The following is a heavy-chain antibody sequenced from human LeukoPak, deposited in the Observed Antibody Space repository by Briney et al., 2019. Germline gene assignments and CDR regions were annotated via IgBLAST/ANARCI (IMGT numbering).Heavy chain of an antibody. Sequence: SETLSLTCAVYGGSFSGYYWSWIRQPPGKGLEWIGEINHSGSTNYNPSLKSRVTISVDTSKNQFSLKLSSVTAADTAVYYCARRFYSSSWPLLNWGQGTLVTVSS. CDR1: GGSFSGYY. CDR2: INHSGST. D-gene: IGHD6-13*01. J-gene: IGHJ4*02. CDR3: ARRFYSSSWPLLN. V-gene: IGHV4-34*01.